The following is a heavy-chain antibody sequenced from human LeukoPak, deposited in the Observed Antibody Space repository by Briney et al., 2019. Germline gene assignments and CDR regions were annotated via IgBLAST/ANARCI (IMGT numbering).Heavy chain of an antibody. CDR1: GFTVSSNY. V-gene: IGHV3-66*01. J-gene: IGHJ5*02. Sequence: GGSLRLSCAASGFTVSSNYMSWVRQAPGKGLEWVSVIYSGGSTYYADSVKGRFTISRDNSKNTLYLQMNSLRAEDTAVYYCARDPPRYDSSGYTDPWGQGTLVTASS. D-gene: IGHD3-22*01. CDR3: ARDPPRYDSSGYTDP. CDR2: IYSGGST.